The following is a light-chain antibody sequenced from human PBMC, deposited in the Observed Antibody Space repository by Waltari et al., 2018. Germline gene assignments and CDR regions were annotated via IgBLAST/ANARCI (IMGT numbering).Light chain of an antibody. CDR3: QQSNNWPYT. CDR1: QSVGNT. V-gene: IGKV3-15*01. CDR2: DAS. J-gene: IGKJ2*01. Sequence: EIEMTQSPATLSVSPGERATVSRRASQSVGNTFAWYQQKPGQAPRLLFYDASTRATGIPVRFSGSGSGTEFTLTISSLQSEDFAVYYCQQSNNWPYTFGQGTKLEIK.